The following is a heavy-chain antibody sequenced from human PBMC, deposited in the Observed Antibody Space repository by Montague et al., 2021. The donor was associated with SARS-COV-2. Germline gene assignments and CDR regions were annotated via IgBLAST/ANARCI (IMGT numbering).Heavy chain of an antibody. CDR2: IYYSGST. CDR1: GGSISSSSYY. D-gene: IGHD3-3*01. J-gene: IGHJ4*02. CDR3: ATLPSRITIFGVVQGYYFDD. Sequence: SETLSLTCTVSGGSISSSSYYWGWIRQPPGKGLEWIGSIYYSGSTYYNPSLKSRVTISVDTSKNQFSLKLSSVTTADTAVYYCATLPSRITIFGVVQGYYFDDWGQGTLVTVSS. V-gene: IGHV4-39*01.